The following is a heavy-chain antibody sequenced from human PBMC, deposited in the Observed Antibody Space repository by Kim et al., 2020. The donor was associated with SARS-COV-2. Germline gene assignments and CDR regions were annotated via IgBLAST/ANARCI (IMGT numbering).Heavy chain of an antibody. CDR1: GFTFSSDW. CDR2: INSDGSST. D-gene: IGHD3-9*01. Sequence: GGSLRLSCAASGFTFSSDWMHWVRQAPGKGLVWVSRINSDGSSTSYADSVKGRFTISRDNAKNTLYLQMNSLRAEDTAVYYCARDRSQYYDILTGYYPSYGMDVWGQGTTVTVSS. J-gene: IGHJ6*02. V-gene: IGHV3-74*01. CDR3: ARDRSQYYDILTGYYPSYGMDV.